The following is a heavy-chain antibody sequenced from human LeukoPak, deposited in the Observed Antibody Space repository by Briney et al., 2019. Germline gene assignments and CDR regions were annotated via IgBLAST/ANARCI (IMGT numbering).Heavy chain of an antibody. CDR1: GYTFTGYY. J-gene: IGHJ6*03. CDR2: IIPIFGTA. Sequence: GASVKVSCKASGYTFTGYYMHWVRQAPGQGLEWMGGIIPIFGTANYAQKFQGRVTITADKSTSTAYMELSSLRSEDTAVYYCARATGSVGYYYYMDVWGKGTTVTVSS. V-gene: IGHV1-69*06. CDR3: ARATGSVGYYYYMDV.